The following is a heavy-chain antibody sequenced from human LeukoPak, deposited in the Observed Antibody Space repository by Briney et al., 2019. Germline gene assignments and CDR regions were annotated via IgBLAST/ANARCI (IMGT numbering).Heavy chain of an antibody. CDR1: GGTFSIYA. V-gene: IGHV1-69*04. J-gene: IGHJ4*02. D-gene: IGHD3-22*01. Sequence: SVTVSCMASGGTFSIYAISWVRQAPGQGLEWMGRIITILGIANYAQKFQGRVTITADKSTSTAYMELSSLGSEDTAVYYCATYYYDSSGYALDYWGQGTLVTVSS. CDR2: IITILGIA. CDR3: ATYYYDSSGYALDY.